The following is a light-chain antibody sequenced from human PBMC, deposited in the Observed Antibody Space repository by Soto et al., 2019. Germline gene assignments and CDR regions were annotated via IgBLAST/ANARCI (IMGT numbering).Light chain of an antibody. Sequence: DVHMTQSPSSLSASVGYIFTITCRASHSISSYLNWYQQKPGKAPKLLIYAASSLQSGVPSRFSGSGSGTDFSLTIISLKTADFATYYCQQSYSTPPWTFGHGTKVDIK. CDR3: QQSYSTPPWT. V-gene: IGKV1-39*01. CDR2: AAS. J-gene: IGKJ1*01. CDR1: HSISSY.